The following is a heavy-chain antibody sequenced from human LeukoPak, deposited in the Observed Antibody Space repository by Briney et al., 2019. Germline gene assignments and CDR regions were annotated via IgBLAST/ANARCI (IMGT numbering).Heavy chain of an antibody. CDR1: GFTFSSYA. J-gene: IGHJ5*02. CDR3: ARGGDIVATIQNWFDP. D-gene: IGHD5-12*01. Sequence: LGGSLRLSCAASGFTFSSYAMHWVRQAPGKGLEWVAVISYDGNNKHYVDSVKGRFTISRDNSKNTVYLQMNSLRAEDTAVYYCARGGDIVATIQNWFDPWGQGTLVTVSS. CDR2: ISYDGNNK. V-gene: IGHV3-30-3*01.